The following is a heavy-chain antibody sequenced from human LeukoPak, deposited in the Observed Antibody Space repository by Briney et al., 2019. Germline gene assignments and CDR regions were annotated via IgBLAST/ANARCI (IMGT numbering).Heavy chain of an antibody. CDR2: INPNSGGT. V-gene: IGHV1-2*02. Sequence: ASVKVSCKASGYTFTAYNMHWVRQAPGQGLEWMGWINPNSGGTDYAQKFQGRVIMTRDTSISTAYMELSGLSSDDTAVYYCARGKGWLSYWGQGTLVTVSS. D-gene: IGHD5-12*01. J-gene: IGHJ4*02. CDR1: GYTFTAYN. CDR3: ARGKGWLSY.